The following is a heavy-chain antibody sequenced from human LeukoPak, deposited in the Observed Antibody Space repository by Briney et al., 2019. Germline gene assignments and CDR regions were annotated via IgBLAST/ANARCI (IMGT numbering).Heavy chain of an antibody. D-gene: IGHD6-13*01. Sequence: QSGGSLRLSCAASGFTFSSYAMHWVRQAPGKGLGYVSAISSNGGSTYYANSVKGRFTISRDNSKNTLYLQMGSLRAEDMAVYYCARSGIAAAGPLYNWFDPWGQGTLVTVSS. CDR1: GFTFSSYA. CDR2: ISSNGGST. CDR3: ARSGIAAAGPLYNWFDP. V-gene: IGHV3-64*01. J-gene: IGHJ5*02.